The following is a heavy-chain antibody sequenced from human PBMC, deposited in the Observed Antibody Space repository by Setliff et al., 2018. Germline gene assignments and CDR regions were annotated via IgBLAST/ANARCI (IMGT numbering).Heavy chain of an antibody. J-gene: IGHJ4*02. Sequence: PGGSLRLSCAVSGFTFSGSEMNWVRQAPGKGLEWVSYIRSSGSTIYYADSVKGRFTISRDNAKNSLYLQMNSLRPEDTAVYHCAREYYHIEMTTIEGYWGQGTLVTVSS. CDR1: GFTFSGSE. D-gene: IGHD4-4*01. CDR2: IRSSGSTI. V-gene: IGHV3-48*03. CDR3: AREYYHIEMTTIEGY.